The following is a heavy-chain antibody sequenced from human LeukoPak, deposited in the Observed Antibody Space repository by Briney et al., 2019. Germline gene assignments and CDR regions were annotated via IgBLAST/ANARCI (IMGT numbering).Heavy chain of an antibody. D-gene: IGHD6-6*01. Sequence: SETLSLTCTVSGGSISSYYWSWIRQLPGKGLEWIGYIYYSGSTKYNPSLKSRVTISVDTSKNQFSLRLSSVTAADTAVYYCARARVYRVGSSADYYYYMDVWGKGTAVTVSS. J-gene: IGHJ6*03. CDR1: GGSISSYY. CDR3: ARARVYRVGSSADYYYYMDV. CDR2: IYYSGST. V-gene: IGHV4-59*01.